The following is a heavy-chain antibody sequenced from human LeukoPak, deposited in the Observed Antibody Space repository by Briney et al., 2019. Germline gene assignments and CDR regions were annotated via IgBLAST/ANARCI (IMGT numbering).Heavy chain of an antibody. Sequence: PSETLSLTCTVSGGSITSYYWSWIRQPPGQGLEWIGCIYSSRSASYSPSMNSRIVISVDTSKNQISLKLSTVTASDPTVYFCAREIAGRAAAHDAFDIWGQGTMVTVSS. V-gene: IGHV4-59*01. CDR3: AREIAGRAAAHDAFDI. CDR2: IYSSRSA. J-gene: IGHJ3*02. D-gene: IGHD6-13*01. CDR1: GGSITSYY.